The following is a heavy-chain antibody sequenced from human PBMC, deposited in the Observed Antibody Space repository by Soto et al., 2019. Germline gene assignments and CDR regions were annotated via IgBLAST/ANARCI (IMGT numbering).Heavy chain of an antibody. CDR3: SKGPPPHYAMAV. Sequence: QVQLVQSGSEVKKPGSSVKVSCKASGGTFSGNAFSWVRQAPGQGLEWVGGIIPMFGTANYAQKFQDRVTFTADKSTNIVYMEVTSLRSEDTAVYYCSKGPPPHYAMAVWGQGTAVTVSS. J-gene: IGHJ6*02. CDR2: IIPMFGTA. CDR1: GGTFSGNA. V-gene: IGHV1-69*06.